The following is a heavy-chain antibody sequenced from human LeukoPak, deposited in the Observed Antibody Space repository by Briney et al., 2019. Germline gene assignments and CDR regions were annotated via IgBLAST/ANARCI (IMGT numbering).Heavy chain of an antibody. Sequence: GASVKVSCKASGYSFNTYYMNWVRQAPGQGLEWLGWINTDSGGTNYAQKFLGRVTMTRDKANSTAYLELSGLRSDDTAVYYCPRHVVTLVRGVNNRKEDWFDPWGQGTLVSVSS. D-gene: IGHD3-10*01. CDR1: GYSFNTYY. V-gene: IGHV1-2*02. CDR2: INTDSGGT. J-gene: IGHJ5*02. CDR3: PRHVVTLVRGVNNRKEDWFDP.